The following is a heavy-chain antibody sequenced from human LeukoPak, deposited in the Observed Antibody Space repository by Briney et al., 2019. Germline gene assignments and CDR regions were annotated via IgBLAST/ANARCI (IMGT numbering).Heavy chain of an antibody. J-gene: IGHJ4*02. Sequence: ASVKVSCKXSGYTFTGYYMHWVRQAPGQGLEWMGWINPNSGGTNYAQTFQGRVTMTRDTSISTAYMELSRLRSDDTAVYYCASLGVPLGYWGQGTLVTVSS. CDR3: ASLGVPLGY. V-gene: IGHV1-2*02. CDR2: INPNSGGT. D-gene: IGHD2-8*01. CDR1: GYTFTGYY.